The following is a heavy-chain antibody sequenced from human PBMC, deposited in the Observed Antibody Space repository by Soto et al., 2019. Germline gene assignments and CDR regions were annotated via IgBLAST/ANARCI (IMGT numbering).Heavy chain of an antibody. CDR2: IIPILKTT. CDR1: GGTFSSYA. Sequence: QVQLVQSGAEVKKPGSSVNVSCKASGGTFSSYAISWVRQAPGQGLEWMGAIIPILKTTNYAQKFQGRVTSTADTSPSTAYMELSSLRSEDTAVYFCARDLAGDYWGQGTLVTVSP. V-gene: IGHV1-69*06. J-gene: IGHJ4*02. CDR3: ARDLAGDY.